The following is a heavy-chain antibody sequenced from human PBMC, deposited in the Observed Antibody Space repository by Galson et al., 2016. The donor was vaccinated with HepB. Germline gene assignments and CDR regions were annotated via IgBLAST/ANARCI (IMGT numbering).Heavy chain of an antibody. CDR1: GYTFTNYR. V-gene: IGHV1-18*01. J-gene: IGHJ6*02. CDR3: ARSHLPAISYYYGMDV. CDR2: ISAYNGDT. Sequence: SVKVFCKASGYTFTNYRITWVRQAPGQGLEWMGCISAYNGDTNYAQKFQGRVTMTTDTSTTIAYMELRSLGSDDTAIYYCARSHLPAISYYYGMDVWGQGTTVTVSS.